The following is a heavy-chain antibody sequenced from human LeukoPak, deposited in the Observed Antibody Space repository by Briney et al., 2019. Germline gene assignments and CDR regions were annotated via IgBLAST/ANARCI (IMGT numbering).Heavy chain of an antibody. J-gene: IGHJ4*02. D-gene: IGHD6-6*01. Sequence: GGSLRLSCVASGFNFDDSGMHWARQLPGKGLVWVSRISPTGSTTSYADSVKGRFTVSRDNAKNTLYLQVNNLRAEDTAVYYCARGPNSNWSGLDFWGQGTLLTVSS. CDR3: ARGPNSNWSGLDF. CDR2: ISPTGSTT. CDR1: GFNFDDSG. V-gene: IGHV3-74*01.